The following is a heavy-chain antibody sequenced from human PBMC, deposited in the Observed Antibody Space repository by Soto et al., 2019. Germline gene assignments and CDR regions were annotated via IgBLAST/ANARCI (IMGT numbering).Heavy chain of an antibody. V-gene: IGHV3-30*18. CDR1: GFNFSSYG. J-gene: IGHJ4*02. CDR2: ISYDGSNK. Sequence: PGGSLRLSCAASGFNFSSYGMHWVRQAPGKGLEWVAVISYDGSNKYYADSVKGRFTISRDNSKNTLYLQMKSLRAKDTDVYYCAKLWYYDILTGSPFDYWGQGTLVTVSS. D-gene: IGHD3-9*01. CDR3: AKLWYYDILTGSPFDY.